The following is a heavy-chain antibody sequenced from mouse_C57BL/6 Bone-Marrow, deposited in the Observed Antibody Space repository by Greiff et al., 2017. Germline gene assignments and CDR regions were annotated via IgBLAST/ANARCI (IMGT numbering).Heavy chain of an antibody. V-gene: IGHV5-4*01. Sequence: EVKLVESGGGLVKPGGSLKLSCAASGFTFSSYAMSWVRQTPEKRLEWVATISDGCSYTYYPDNVKGRFTISRNNAKKNLYLQRSHLKSEDTAMYYCARDRLRRGFYYCDDGGKGTTLTVSS. J-gene: IGHJ2*01. CDR2: ISDGCSYT. CDR3: ARDRLRRGFYYCDD. CDR1: GFTFSSYA. D-gene: IGHD2-2*01.